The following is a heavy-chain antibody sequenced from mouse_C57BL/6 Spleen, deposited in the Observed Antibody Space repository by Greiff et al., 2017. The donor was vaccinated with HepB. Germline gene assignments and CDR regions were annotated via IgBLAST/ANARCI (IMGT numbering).Heavy chain of an antibody. CDR3: AGYYVSSPYYYAMDY. CDR1: GYTFTSYW. Sequence: QVQLQQPGAELVKPGASVKMSCKASGYTFTSYWITWVKQRPGQGLEWIGDIYPGSGSTNYNEKFKSKATLTVDTSSSTAYMQLSSLTSEDSAVYYCAGYYVSSPYYYAMDYWGQGTSVTVSS. J-gene: IGHJ4*01. CDR2: IYPGSGST. D-gene: IGHD1-1*01. V-gene: IGHV1-55*01.